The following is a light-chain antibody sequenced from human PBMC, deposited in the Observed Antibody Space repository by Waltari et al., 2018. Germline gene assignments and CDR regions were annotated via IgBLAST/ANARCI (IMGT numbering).Light chain of an antibody. Sequence: QSALTQPASVSGSPGQSITISCTGSNSDVGTYNYVSWYQQYPGKAPKLVIHDVSSRPAGESYRVSGSKSGNTASLTISGLQAEDEADYYCSSYTTSDVVVFGGGTKVTVL. V-gene: IGLV2-14*03. CDR2: DVS. CDR3: SSYTTSDVVV. CDR1: NSDVGTYNY. J-gene: IGLJ2*01.